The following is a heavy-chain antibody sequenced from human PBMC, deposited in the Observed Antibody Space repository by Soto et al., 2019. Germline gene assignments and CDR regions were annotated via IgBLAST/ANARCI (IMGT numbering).Heavy chain of an antibody. CDR3: ARREAVAGSFDC. D-gene: IGHD6-19*01. V-gene: IGHV4-59*08. CDR1: GGSISSYY. CDR2: IYYSGST. J-gene: IGHJ4*02. Sequence: PSETLSLTCTVSGGSISSYYWSWIRQPPGKGLEWIGYIYYSGSTNYNPSLKSRVTISVDTSKNQFSLNLSSVTAADTAVYYCARREAVAGSFDCWGQGTLVTVSS.